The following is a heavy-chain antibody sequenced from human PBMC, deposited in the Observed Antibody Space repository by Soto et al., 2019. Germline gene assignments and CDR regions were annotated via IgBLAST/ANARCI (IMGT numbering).Heavy chain of an antibody. J-gene: IGHJ6*02. Sequence: SETLSLTXTVSGGSISSGDYYWSWIRQPPGKGLEWIGYIYYSGSTYYNPSLKSRVTISVDTSKNQFSLKLSSVTAADTAVYYCARVRYYDSSGYSYGMDVWGQGTTVTVS. D-gene: IGHD3-22*01. CDR2: IYYSGST. V-gene: IGHV4-30-4*01. CDR1: GGSISSGDYY. CDR3: ARVRYYDSSGYSYGMDV.